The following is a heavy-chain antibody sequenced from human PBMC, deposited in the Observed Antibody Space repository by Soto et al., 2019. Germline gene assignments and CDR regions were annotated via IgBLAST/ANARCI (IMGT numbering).Heavy chain of an antibody. J-gene: IGHJ6*02. V-gene: IGHV3-53*01. CDR3: VRPRPSGENYGMDV. CDR2: IYKNDTR. CDR1: GLTVSQNY. Sequence: GGSLRLSCVASGLTVSQNYMAWVRQGPGMGLEWVSVIYKNDTRYYADPVKGRFTISRDTSKNTLSLQMDSLRAEDTAVYYCVRPRPSGENYGMDVWGQGTTVNVSS. D-gene: IGHD3-10*01.